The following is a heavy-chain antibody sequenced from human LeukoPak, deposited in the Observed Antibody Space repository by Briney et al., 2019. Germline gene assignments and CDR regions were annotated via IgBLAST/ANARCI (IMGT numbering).Heavy chain of an antibody. D-gene: IGHD1-26*01. J-gene: IGHJ4*02. CDR3: TRLGDSGSYYNHDY. V-gene: IGHV3-73*01. CDR1: GFTFSGSA. Sequence: PGGSLRLSCAASGFTFSGSAMHWVRQASGKGLEWVGRIRSKANSYATAYAASVKGRFTISRDDSKNTAYLQMNSLKTEDTTVYYCTRLGDSGSYYNHDYWGQGTLVTVSS. CDR2: IRSKANSYAT.